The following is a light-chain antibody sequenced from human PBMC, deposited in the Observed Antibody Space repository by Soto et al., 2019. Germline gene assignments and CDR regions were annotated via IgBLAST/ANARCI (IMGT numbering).Light chain of an antibody. CDR2: LEGSGTY. Sequence: QTVVTQSSSASASLGSSVKLTCTLSSGHRSYIIAWHQQQPGKAPRYLMKLEGSGTYSKGSGVPDRFSGSSSGADRYLTISILQSEDEADYYCETWDSSTRVFGGGTKLTVL. CDR1: SGHRSYI. CDR3: ETWDSSTRV. V-gene: IGLV4-60*03. J-gene: IGLJ3*02.